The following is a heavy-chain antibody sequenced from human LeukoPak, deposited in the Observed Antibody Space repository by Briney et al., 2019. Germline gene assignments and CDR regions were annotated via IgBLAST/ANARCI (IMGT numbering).Heavy chain of an antibody. Sequence: PSETLSLTCTVSGGSISRADYYWSWIRQPRGKGLEWIGYIYYSGSTYYNPSLKSRVTISVDTSNNQFSLKLSSVTAADTAVYYCARDSDFWSGYYYFDYWGQGTLVTVSS. V-gene: IGHV4-30-4*08. CDR1: GGSISRADYY. CDR3: ARDSDFWSGYYYFDY. J-gene: IGHJ4*02. CDR2: IYYSGST. D-gene: IGHD3-3*01.